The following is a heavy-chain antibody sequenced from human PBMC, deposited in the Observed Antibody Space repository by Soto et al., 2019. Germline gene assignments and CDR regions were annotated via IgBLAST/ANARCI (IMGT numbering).Heavy chain of an antibody. D-gene: IGHD5-12*01. CDR3: AMVAVYLTPSREDV. CDR1: GYTFTRYG. Sequence: QVQLVQSGAEVKNPGASVKVSCKASGYTFTRYGIGWARQAPGQGLEWMGWINTYNGNTNYAQNVQGRVTLTTDTSMSTSHMELRSLTSNHTPTYYCAMVAVYLTPSREDVWGQGTTVIVSS. V-gene: IGHV1-18*01. CDR2: INTYNGNT. J-gene: IGHJ6*02.